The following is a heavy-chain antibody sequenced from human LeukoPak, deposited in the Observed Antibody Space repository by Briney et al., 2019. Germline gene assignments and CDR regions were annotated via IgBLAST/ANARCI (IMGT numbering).Heavy chain of an antibody. V-gene: IGHV4-61*01. CDR2: MSNSGHT. D-gene: IGHD5-12*01. CDR1: GGSVSSGNYY. J-gene: IGHJ5*02. CDR3: ARHLRYSGYNYCFDP. Sequence: PSETLSLTCTVSGGSVSSGNYYWSWIRQPPGKGLEWIGFMSNSGHTDSNASLKSPVTISVDTSKNQFSLKLKSVTAADTAVYYCARHLRYSGYNYCFDPWGQGTLVTVSS.